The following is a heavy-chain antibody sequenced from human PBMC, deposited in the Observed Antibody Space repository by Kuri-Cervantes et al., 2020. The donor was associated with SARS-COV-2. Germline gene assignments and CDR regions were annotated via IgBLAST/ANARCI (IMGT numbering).Heavy chain of an antibody. V-gene: IGHV1-18*01. D-gene: IGHD3-10*02. CDR2: INVNDGDT. Sequence: ASVKVSCKASGYTFTAYSYAWVRQAPGQGPEWIGWINVNDGDTSYARKAQGRVTMTTDTSTTTVYMDLRSLRSDDTAVYYCARESHLFFDVWGQGTTVTVSS. CDR1: GYTFTAYS. CDR3: ARESHLFFDV. J-gene: IGHJ6*02.